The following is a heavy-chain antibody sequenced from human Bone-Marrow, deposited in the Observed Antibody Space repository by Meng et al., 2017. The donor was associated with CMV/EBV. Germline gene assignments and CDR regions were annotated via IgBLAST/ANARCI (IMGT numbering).Heavy chain of an antibody. CDR2: INPSGGST. CDR3: ARAGGSGSYYNVRYHYGMDV. J-gene: IGHJ6*02. V-gene: IGHV1-46*01. CDR1: GYTFTSYY. Sequence: ASVKVSCKASGYTFTSYYMHWVRQAPGQGLEWMGIINPSGGSTSYAQKFQGRVTMTRDTSTSTVYMELSSLRSEDTAVYYCARAGGSGSYYNVRYHYGMDVWGQGTTVTVSS. D-gene: IGHD3-10*01.